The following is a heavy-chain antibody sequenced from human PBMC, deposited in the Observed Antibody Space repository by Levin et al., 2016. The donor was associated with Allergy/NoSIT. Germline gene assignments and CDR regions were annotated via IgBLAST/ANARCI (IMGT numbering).Heavy chain of an antibody. CDR3: ARGPEEQQTHDAFDI. D-gene: IGHD6-13*01. V-gene: IGHV4-4*02. J-gene: IGHJ3*02. Sequence: WIRQPPGKGLEWIGEIYHSGSTNYNPSLKSRVTISVDKSKNQFSLKLSSVTAADTAVYYCARGPEEQQTHDAFDIWGQGTMVTVSS. CDR2: IYHSGST.